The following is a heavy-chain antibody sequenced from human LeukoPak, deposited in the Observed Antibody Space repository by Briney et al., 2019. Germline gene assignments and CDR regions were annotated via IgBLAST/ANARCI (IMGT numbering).Heavy chain of an antibody. CDR2: IYYSGST. Sequence: SEPLSLTCTVSDNSISRYYWSWLRQPPGKGLEWIGYIYYSGSTNYNPSLKSRVTISVDTSKNQFSLKLSSVTAADTAVYYCARHAYGSYWYLDLWGRGTLVTVSS. CDR3: ARHAYGSYWYLDL. J-gene: IGHJ2*01. CDR1: DNSISRYY. V-gene: IGHV4-59*08. D-gene: IGHD3-16*01.